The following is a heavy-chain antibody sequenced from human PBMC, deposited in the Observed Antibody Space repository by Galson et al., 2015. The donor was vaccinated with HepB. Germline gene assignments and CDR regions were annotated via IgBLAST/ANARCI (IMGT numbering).Heavy chain of an antibody. Sequence: SLRLSCAASGFTFSSNGMHWVRQAPGKGLEWVAVISYDGSNKYYADSVKGRFTISRDNSKNTLYLQMNSLRAEDTAVYYCANGGHYGSGSYGGSLFDYWGQGTLVTVSS. CDR2: ISYDGSNK. J-gene: IGHJ4*02. V-gene: IGHV3-30*18. CDR1: GFTFSSNG. CDR3: ANGGHYGSGSYGGSLFDY. D-gene: IGHD3-10*01.